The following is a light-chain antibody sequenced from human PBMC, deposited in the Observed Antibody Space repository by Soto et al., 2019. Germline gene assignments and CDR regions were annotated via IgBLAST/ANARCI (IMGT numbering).Light chain of an antibody. J-gene: IGKJ5*01. CDR3: QQYGSSHT. V-gene: IGKV3-20*01. Sequence: IVLTQSAGTLSLSPGERATLSCRASQSVTSTYLAWYQQKPGQAPRLLIYGASSRAIGIPDRFSGSVSGSGFILTINRLEPEDFAVYYCQQYGSSHTFGQGTRLEI. CDR2: GAS. CDR1: QSVTSTY.